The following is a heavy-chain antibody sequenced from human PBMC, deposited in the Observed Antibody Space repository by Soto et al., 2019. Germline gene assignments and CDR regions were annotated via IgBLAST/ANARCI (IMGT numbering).Heavy chain of an antibody. CDR1: GFTFSSYA. Sequence: EVQLLESGGGLVQPGGSLKLSCAASGFTFSSYAMSWVRQAPGKGLEWVSAISGSGGSTYYADSVKGRFTISRDNSKNTLYLQMNSLRAEDTAVYYCAKEGEQLVRAGDAFDIWGQGTMVTVSS. CDR3: AKEGEQLVRAGDAFDI. CDR2: ISGSGGST. J-gene: IGHJ3*02. V-gene: IGHV3-23*01. D-gene: IGHD6-13*01.